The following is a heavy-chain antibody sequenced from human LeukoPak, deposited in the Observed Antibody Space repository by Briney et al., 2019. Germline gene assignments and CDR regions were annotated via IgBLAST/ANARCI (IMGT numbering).Heavy chain of an antibody. J-gene: IGHJ1*01. CDR3: ARVIQLPNEYFQH. CDR2: IIPIFGTA. CDR1: GGTFSSYA. Sequence: SVKVPCKASGGTFSSYAISWVRQAPGQGLEWMGGIIPIFGTANYAQKFQGRVTITADESTSTAYMELSSLRSEDTAVYYCARVIQLPNEYFQHWGQGTLVTVSS. D-gene: IGHD2-2*01. V-gene: IGHV1-69*13.